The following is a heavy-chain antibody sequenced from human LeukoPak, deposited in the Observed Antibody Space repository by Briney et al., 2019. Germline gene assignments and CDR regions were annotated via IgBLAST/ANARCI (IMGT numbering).Heavy chain of an antibody. CDR1: GYTFTGYY. D-gene: IGHD1-26*01. CDR3: TMRPPATRYSGRSEAFDI. V-gene: IGHV1-2*02. CDR2: INPNSGGT. Sequence: ASVKVSCKASGYTFTGYYMHWVRQAPGQGLEWMGWINPNSGGTNYAQKFQGRVTMTRDTSISTAYMELSRLRSDDTAVYYCTMRPPATRYSGRSEAFDIWGQGTMVTVSS. J-gene: IGHJ3*02.